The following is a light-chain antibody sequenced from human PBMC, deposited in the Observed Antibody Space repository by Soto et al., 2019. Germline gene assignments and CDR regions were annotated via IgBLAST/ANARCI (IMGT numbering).Light chain of an antibody. V-gene: IGLV2-14*01. Sequence: QSALTQPASVSGSPGQSITISCTGTSSDVGGYNYVSWYQQHPGKAPKFMIYEVSNRPSGVSNRFSGSKSGNTASLTISGLQAEEEADYYCSSYTTSNTRQIVFGTGTKVTVL. CDR1: SSDVGGYNY. CDR2: EVS. J-gene: IGLJ1*01. CDR3: SSYTTSNTRQIV.